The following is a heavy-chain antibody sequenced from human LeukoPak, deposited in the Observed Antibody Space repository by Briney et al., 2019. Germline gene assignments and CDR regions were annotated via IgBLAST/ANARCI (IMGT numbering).Heavy chain of an antibody. D-gene: IGHD3-3*01. CDR2: IRGKAKNYAT. V-gene: IGHV3-73*01. J-gene: IGHJ4*02. Sequence: GGSLKLSCAASGFFFSDSSVHWVRQTSGTGLEWIGLIRGKAKNYATAHAASVRGRFSVSRDDSKNTAYLEMNSLKTEDTAVYYCTSPAHDFDFWSGYYSFWGPGTLVTVSS. CDR1: GFFFSDSS. CDR3: TSPAHDFDFWSGYYSF.